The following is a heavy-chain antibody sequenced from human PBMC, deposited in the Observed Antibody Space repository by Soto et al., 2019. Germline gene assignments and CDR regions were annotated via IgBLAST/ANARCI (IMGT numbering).Heavy chain of an antibody. CDR3: ARGVHFSFFDH. V-gene: IGHV3-23*01. D-gene: IGHD3-3*02. J-gene: IGHJ5*02. CDR1: GFAFGTSA. CDR2: ISGPGDST. Sequence: EVQLLEAGGGLAQPGGSLRLSCAASGFAFGTSAMTWVRQAPGKGLEWVSTISGPGDSTFYADSVKGRFTISRDNSRNTVYLQINNLRADDTAVYYCARGVHFSFFDHWGQGTLVTVSS.